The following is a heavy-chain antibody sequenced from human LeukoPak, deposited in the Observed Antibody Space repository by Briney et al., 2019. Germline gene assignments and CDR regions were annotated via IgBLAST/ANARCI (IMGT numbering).Heavy chain of an antibody. J-gene: IGHJ5*02. CDR2: IFHSWRT. CDR3: ATLVAAAAARRFDP. CDR1: GFSFSSASKY. D-gene: IGHD6-13*01. Sequence: KPXETLSLICSVSGFSFSSASKYWGWIRXPPGKELEWIVAIFHSWRTSYNSSLKSLVTISLHTSKLQFSLKLSPVIAADTAVYYCATLVAAAAARRFDPRVQGTLVTVSS. V-gene: IGHV4-61*01.